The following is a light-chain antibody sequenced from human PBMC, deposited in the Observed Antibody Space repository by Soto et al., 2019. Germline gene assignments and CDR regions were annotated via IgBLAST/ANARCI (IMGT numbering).Light chain of an antibody. CDR3: QQRSNWPPIT. CDR1: QNVNNNY. Sequence: ENVLTQSPGTLSLSPCEGATVSVRASQNVNNNYLVWYQQRPGQAPGLLIHGASSRAAGVPDRFTGSGSGTDFTLTINRLEPEDFAVYYCQQRSNWPPITFGQGTRLEI. CDR2: GAS. V-gene: IGKV3D-20*02. J-gene: IGKJ5*01.